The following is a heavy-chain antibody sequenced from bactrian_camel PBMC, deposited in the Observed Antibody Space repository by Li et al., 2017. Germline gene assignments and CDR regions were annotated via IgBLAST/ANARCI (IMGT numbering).Heavy chain of an antibody. D-gene: IGHD3*01. V-gene: IGHV3S53*01. CDR2: DANDGTT. J-gene: IGHJ4*01. Sequence: HVQLVESGEGSVQVGGSLRLSCAVSGNSYCLGWFRRAPGKEREGVAADANDGTTRYATSVKGRFTLSRDNAKNTLSLQMNSLKPEDSAVYYCAADCADCSNGYCFYPRAKGWSYTGQGTQVTVS. CDR1: GNSYC.